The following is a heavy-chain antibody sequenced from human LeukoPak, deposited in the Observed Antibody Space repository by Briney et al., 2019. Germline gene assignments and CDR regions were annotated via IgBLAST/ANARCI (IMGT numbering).Heavy chain of an antibody. CDR3: ARDRYFVVGLSGGVNLFDP. J-gene: IGHJ5*02. D-gene: IGHD2-15*01. CDR1: AYTFTSYG. V-gene: IGHV1-18*01. CDR2: ISGYNGNT. Sequence: ASVKVSCKASAYTFTSYGISWVRQAPGQGLEWMGWISGYNGNTNYAQKLQGRVTMTTDTSTSTAYMELRSLRSDDTAVYYCARDRYFVVGLSGGVNLFDPWGQGTLVTVSS.